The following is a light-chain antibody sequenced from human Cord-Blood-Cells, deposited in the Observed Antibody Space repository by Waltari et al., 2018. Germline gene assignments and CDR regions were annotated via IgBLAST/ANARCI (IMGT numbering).Light chain of an antibody. Sequence: HSALTHPASVSGSPGHSITISCTGTRSAVGGYNYVSCYQQHPGKAPEPMIYDYSNRPSGVSNRFSGSKSGNTASLTISGLQAEDEADYYCSSYTSSSTYVFVTGTKVTVL. V-gene: IGLV2-14*03. CDR3: SSYTSSSTYV. J-gene: IGLJ1*01. CDR2: DYS. CDR1: RSAVGGYNY.